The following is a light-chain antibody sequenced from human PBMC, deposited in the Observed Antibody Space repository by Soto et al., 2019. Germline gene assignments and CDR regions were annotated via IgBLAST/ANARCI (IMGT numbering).Light chain of an antibody. V-gene: IGLV1-40*01. J-gene: IGLJ1*01. CDR1: SSNIGATYD. CDR3: QSYDSSLSAHYV. Sequence: QSALTQPPSVSGAPGQRVTISCTGSSSNIGATYDVQWYQQLPGTAPKLLIYGNSNRPSGVPDRFSGSKSGNSASLAINGLQADDEADYYCQSYDSSLSAHYVFGTGTKVTVL. CDR2: GNS.